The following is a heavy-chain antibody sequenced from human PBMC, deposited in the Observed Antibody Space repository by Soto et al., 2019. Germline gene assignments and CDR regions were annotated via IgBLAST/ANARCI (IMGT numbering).Heavy chain of an antibody. CDR1: GGSFTSNNW. J-gene: IGHJ4*02. Sequence: SETLSLTCAVSGGSFTSNNWWTWVRQPPGQGLEWIGEIHRTGSTNYNPSLKSRVTISLDKSENQFSLKVTSLTAADTAVYYCASRDPGTSVDYWGQGTLVTVSS. CDR3: ASRDPGTSVDY. V-gene: IGHV4-4*02. D-gene: IGHD1-7*01. CDR2: IHRTGST.